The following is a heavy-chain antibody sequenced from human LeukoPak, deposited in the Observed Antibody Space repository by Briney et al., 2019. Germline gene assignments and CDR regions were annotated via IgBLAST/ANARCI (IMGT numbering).Heavy chain of an antibody. CDR3: VKEGNGAFDI. V-gene: IGHV3-64D*09. Sequence: GGSLRLSCSASGCTFSSYVMFWVRQAPGKGLEYVSAVSSIGGSTYYADSVKGRFTISRDNSKNTLYLQMISLRPEDTAVYYCVKEGNGAFDIWGQGTMVTVSS. D-gene: IGHD2-8*01. J-gene: IGHJ3*02. CDR1: GCTFSSYV. CDR2: VSSIGGST.